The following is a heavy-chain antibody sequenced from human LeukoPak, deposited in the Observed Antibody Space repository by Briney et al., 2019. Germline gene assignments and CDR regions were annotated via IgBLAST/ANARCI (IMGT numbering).Heavy chain of an antibody. J-gene: IGHJ3*02. CDR3: ARAGFYEHDAFDI. CDR1: GGSISSYY. Sequence: SEALSLTCTVSGGSISSYYWSWIRQPPGKGLEWIGYIYYSGSTNYNPSLKSRVTISVDTSKNQFSLKLSSVTAADTAVYYCARAGFYEHDAFDIWGQGTMVTVSS. V-gene: IGHV4-59*01. D-gene: IGHD3-16*01. CDR2: IYYSGST.